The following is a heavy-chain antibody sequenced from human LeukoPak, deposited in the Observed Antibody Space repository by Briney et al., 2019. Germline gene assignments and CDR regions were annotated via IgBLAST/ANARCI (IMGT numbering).Heavy chain of an antibody. D-gene: IGHD3-16*02. CDR1: GFTFTSYA. J-gene: IGHJ4*02. Sequence: PGGSLRLSCAASGFTFTSYAMSWVRLAPGKGLEWVSAITGSGVSTYHADSVKGRFTISRDNSKNTLYLQMNSLRADDTAVYYCAKATSSDYVWVSYRRPFDYWGQGTLVTVSS. V-gene: IGHV3-23*01. CDR3: AKATSSDYVWVSYRRPFDY. CDR2: ITGSGVST.